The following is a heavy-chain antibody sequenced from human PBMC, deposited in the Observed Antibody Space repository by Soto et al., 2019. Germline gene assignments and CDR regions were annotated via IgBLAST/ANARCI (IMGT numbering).Heavy chain of an antibody. V-gene: IGHV3-30-3*01. J-gene: IGHJ4*02. CDR3: ARDKRDLRFLEWSYYFDY. Sequence: VAVISYDGSNKYYADSVKGRFTISGDNSKNTLYLQMNSLRAEDTAVYYCARDKRDLRFLEWSYYFDYWGQGTLVTVSS. CDR2: ISYDGSNK. D-gene: IGHD3-3*01.